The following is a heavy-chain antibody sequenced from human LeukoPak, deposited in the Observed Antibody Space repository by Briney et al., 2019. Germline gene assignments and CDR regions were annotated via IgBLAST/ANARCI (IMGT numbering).Heavy chain of an antibody. CDR3: ARDRPYDYYGSGSEGAFDI. J-gene: IGHJ3*02. Sequence: PGGSLRLSCAASGFTFSSYWMHWVRQAPGKGLGWVSRINSVVSSTSYADSVKGRFTISRDNAKNTLYLQMNSLRAEDTAVYYCARDRPYDYYGSGSEGAFDIWGQGTMVTVSS. CDR1: GFTFSSYW. CDR2: INSVVSST. D-gene: IGHD3-10*01. V-gene: IGHV3-74*01.